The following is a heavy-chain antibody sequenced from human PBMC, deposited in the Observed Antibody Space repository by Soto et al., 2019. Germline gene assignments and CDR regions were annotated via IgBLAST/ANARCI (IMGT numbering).Heavy chain of an antibody. CDR3: ASGIAAADYYFDY. Sequence: SETLSLTCTVSGGSISSYYWSWIRQPPGKGLEWVGYIYYSGSTNYNPSLKSRVTISVDTPKNQFSLKLSSVTAADTAVYYCASGIAAADYYFDYWGQGTLVTVSS. J-gene: IGHJ4*02. CDR2: IYYSGST. D-gene: IGHD6-13*01. V-gene: IGHV4-59*01. CDR1: GGSISSYY.